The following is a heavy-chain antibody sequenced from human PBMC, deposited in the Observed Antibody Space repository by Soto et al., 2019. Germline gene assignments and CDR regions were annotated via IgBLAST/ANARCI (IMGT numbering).Heavy chain of an antibody. Sequence: QVQLVQSGAEVKKPGASVKVSCKASGYTFTSYYMHWVRQAPGQGLEWMGIINPSGGSTSYAQKFQGRVTMTRDTSTSTVYMELSSLRSEDTAVYYCARAELEPPPTLIAARPLDYFDYWGQGTLVTVSS. J-gene: IGHJ4*02. CDR3: ARAELEPPPTLIAARPLDYFDY. CDR1: GYTFTSYY. CDR2: INPSGGST. V-gene: IGHV1-46*01. D-gene: IGHD6-6*01.